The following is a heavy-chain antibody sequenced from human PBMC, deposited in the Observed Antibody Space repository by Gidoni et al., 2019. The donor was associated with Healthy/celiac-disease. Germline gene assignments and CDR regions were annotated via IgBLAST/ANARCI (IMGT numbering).Heavy chain of an antibody. CDR1: GGSISGYY. CDR2: IYTSGST. CDR3: ARDFVVVVAADYYYYGMDV. J-gene: IGHJ6*02. D-gene: IGHD2-15*01. V-gene: IGHV4-4*07. Sequence: QVQLQESGPGLVKPSETLSLTCTVSGGSISGYYWRWIRQPAGKGLEWIGRIYTSGSTNYNPSLKSRVTMSVDTSKNQFSLKLSSVTAADTAVYYCARDFVVVVAADYYYYGMDVWGQGTTVTVSS.